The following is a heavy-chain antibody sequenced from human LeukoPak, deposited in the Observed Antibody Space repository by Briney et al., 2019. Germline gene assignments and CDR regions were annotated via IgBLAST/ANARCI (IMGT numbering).Heavy chain of an antibody. CDR2: IYTSGNT. J-gene: IGHJ6*03. D-gene: IGHD1-26*01. CDR3: ARCPSGSPPRYMDV. CDR1: GGSINSYY. Sequence: PSETLSLTCTVSGGSINSYYWNWIRQPPGKGLEWIGYIYTSGNTNYNPPLKSRVTISLDSSKNQFSLKLSSVTAADTAVYYCARCPSGSPPRYMDVWGKGTTVTVSS. V-gene: IGHV4-4*08.